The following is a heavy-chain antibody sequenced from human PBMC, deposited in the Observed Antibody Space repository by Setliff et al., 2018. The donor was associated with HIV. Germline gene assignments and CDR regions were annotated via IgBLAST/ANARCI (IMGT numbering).Heavy chain of an antibody. V-gene: IGHV1-3*03. D-gene: IGHD3-22*01. J-gene: IGHJ3*02. CDR2: INAGNGNT. CDR3: ARETYYYDSSGYYWGDAFDI. CDR1: GYTFTSYA. Sequence: ASVKVSCKVSGYTFTSYAMHWVRQAPGQRLEWMGWINAGNGNTKYSQEFQGRVTITRDTSASTAYMELSSLRSEDMAVYYCARETYYYDSSGYYWGDAFDIWGQGTMVTVSS.